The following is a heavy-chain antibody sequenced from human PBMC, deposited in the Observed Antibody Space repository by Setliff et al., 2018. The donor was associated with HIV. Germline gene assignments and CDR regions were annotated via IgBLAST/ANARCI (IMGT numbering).Heavy chain of an antibody. V-gene: IGHV4-38-2*01. J-gene: IGHJ5*02. CDR2: IYHSGTT. CDR3: ARLRGSYDFSNWFDP. D-gene: IGHD3-3*01. CDR1: GYSISSGYY. Sequence: PSETLSLTCAVSGYSISSGYYWGWIRQTPGKGLEWIGSIYHSGTTYYNPSLRSRVTISVDTSKNQFSLKLSSVTAADTAVYYCARLRGSYDFSNWFDPWGQGTQVTVSS.